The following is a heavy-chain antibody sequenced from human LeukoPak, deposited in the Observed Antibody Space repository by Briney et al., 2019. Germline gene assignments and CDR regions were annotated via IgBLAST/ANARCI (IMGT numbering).Heavy chain of an antibody. V-gene: IGHV1-8*02. CDR1: GGTFSSYA. D-gene: IGHD6-19*01. J-gene: IGHJ6*02. Sequence: ASVKVSCKASGGTFSSYAISWVRQAPGQGLEWMGWMNPNSGNTGYAQKFQGRVTMTRNTSISTAYMELSSLRSEDTAVYYCARGGYSSGWYDVNYYYYYGMDVWGQGTTVTVSS. CDR3: ARGGYSSGWYDVNYYYYYGMDV. CDR2: MNPNSGNT.